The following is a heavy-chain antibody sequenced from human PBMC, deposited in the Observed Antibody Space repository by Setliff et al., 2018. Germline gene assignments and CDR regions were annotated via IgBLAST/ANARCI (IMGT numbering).Heavy chain of an antibody. D-gene: IGHD3-16*01. V-gene: IGHV1-8*02. CDR3: ARDGGEY. J-gene: IGHJ4*02. Sequence: RASVKVSCKASGYTFTSYAMNWVRQAPGQGLEWMGWMNPNSGNTGYAQKFQGRVTMTRNTSISTAYMDLSSLRFEDTAVYYCARDGGEYWGQGTLVTVSS. CDR2: MNPNSGNT. CDR1: GYTFTSYA.